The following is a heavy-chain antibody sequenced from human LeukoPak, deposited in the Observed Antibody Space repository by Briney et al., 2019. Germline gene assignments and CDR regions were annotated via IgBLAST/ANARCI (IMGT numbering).Heavy chain of an antibody. CDR3: ARGGDNNWFDP. D-gene: IGHD2-21*02. V-gene: IGHV3-23*01. Sequence: GGSLRLSRAASGFTFSSYAMSWVRQAPGKGLEWVSAISGSGGSTYYADSVKGRFTISRDNSKNTLYLQMNSLRAEDTAVYYCARGGDNNWFDPWGQGTLVTVSS. CDR2: ISGSGGST. J-gene: IGHJ5*02. CDR1: GFTFSSYA.